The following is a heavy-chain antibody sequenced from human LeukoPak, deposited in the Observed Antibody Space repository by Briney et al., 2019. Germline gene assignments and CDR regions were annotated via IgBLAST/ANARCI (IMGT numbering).Heavy chain of an antibody. CDR3: ARAPLAVAGTDY. CDR1: GFTFSDYY. CDR2: ISSSSSYT. J-gene: IGHJ4*02. Sequence: GGSLRLSCAASGFTFSDYYMSWIRQAPGKGLEWVSYISSSSSYTNYADSVKGRFTISRDNAKNSLYLQMNSLRTEDTAVYYCARAPLAVAGTDYWGQGTLVTVSS. D-gene: IGHD6-19*01. V-gene: IGHV3-11*06.